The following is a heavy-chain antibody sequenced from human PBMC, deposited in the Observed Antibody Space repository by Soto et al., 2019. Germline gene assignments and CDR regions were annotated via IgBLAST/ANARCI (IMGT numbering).Heavy chain of an antibody. D-gene: IGHD1-26*01. CDR2: MEPSTGRT. J-gene: IGHJ4*02. CDR1: GYSFTSIA. V-gene: IGHV1-8*01. CDR3: GRGVSAGVDY. Sequence: QVPLVPSGAEVREPGASVKVSCKASGYSFTSIAINWVRQTAGQGLEWMGWMEPSTGRTGYAQKFQGRVPMTMHTSINTAYMELTTLTSDDTAFYYCGRGVSAGVDYWGQGTLFTVSS.